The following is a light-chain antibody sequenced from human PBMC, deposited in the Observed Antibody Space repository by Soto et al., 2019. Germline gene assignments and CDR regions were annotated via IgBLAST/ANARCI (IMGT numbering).Light chain of an antibody. CDR2: DVN. Sequence: QSALTQPASVSGSPGQSITFSCTGTSSDVGAYDYVSWYQQHPGKAPKLIIFDVNDRPSGISTRFSGSKSGNTASLTISGLQPEDEADYYCSSYTTTSTRVFGGGTKLTVL. CDR1: SSDVGAYDY. CDR3: SSYTTTSTRV. J-gene: IGLJ2*01. V-gene: IGLV2-14*01.